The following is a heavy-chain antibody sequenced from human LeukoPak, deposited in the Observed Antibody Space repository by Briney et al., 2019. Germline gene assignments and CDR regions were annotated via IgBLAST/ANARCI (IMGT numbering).Heavy chain of an antibody. CDR3: ASGLDSSCYYPGDY. D-gene: IGHD3-22*01. J-gene: IGHJ4*02. Sequence: SETLSLTCTVSGGSISGYYWSWIRQPPGKGLEWIGYIYYSGSTNYNPSLKSRVTISVDTSKNQFSLKLSSVTAADTAVYYCASGLDSSCYYPGDYWGQGTLVTVSS. CDR2: IYYSGST. V-gene: IGHV4-59*01. CDR1: GGSISGYY.